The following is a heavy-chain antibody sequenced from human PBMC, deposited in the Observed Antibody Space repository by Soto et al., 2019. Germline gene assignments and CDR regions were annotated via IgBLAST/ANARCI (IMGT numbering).Heavy chain of an antibody. CDR2: IIPIFGTA. V-gene: IGHV1-69*13. CDR1: GYTFTSYA. Sequence: SVKVSCKASGYTFTSYAMHWVRQAPGQGLEWMGGIIPIFGTANYAQKFQGRVTITADESTSTAYMELSSLRSEDTAVYYCARSPVPEDYYFDYWGQGTLVTVSS. J-gene: IGHJ4*02. CDR3: ARSPVPEDYYFDY.